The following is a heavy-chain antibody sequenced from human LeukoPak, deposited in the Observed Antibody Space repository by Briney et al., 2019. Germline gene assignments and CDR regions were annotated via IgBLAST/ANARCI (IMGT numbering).Heavy chain of an antibody. Sequence: SETLSLTCTVSGGSSSSYYWSWIRQPPGKGREWIGYIYYSGSTNYNPSLKSRVTISVDTSKNQFSLKLSSVTAAATAVYYCARHADVGSIGPPPNWFAPWGQGTLVTVPS. CDR2: IYYSGST. D-gene: IGHD6-13*01. V-gene: IGHV4-59*08. CDR1: GGSSSSYY. J-gene: IGHJ5*02. CDR3: ARHADVGSIGPPPNWFAP.